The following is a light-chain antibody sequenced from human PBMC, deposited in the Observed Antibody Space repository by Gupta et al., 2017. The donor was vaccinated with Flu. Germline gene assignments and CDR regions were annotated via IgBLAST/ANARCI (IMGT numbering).Light chain of an antibody. Sequence: EIVLTQSPATLSLSPGERATLSCRASQSVSSYLAWYQQKPGQAPRLLIYDASNRATGIPARFSGSGSGKDFTLTISSLEPEDFAVYYCQQRSNWRFTFDGGTKVEIK. J-gene: IGKJ4*01. CDR2: DAS. CDR1: QSVSSY. CDR3: QQRSNWRFT. V-gene: IGKV3-11*01.